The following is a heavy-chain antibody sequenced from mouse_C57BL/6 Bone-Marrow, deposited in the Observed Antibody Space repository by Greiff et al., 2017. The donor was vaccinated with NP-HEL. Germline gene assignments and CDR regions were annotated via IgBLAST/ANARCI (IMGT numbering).Heavy chain of an antibody. CDR2: INPYNGGT. Sequence: EVKLMESGPVLVKPGASVKMSCKASGYTFTDYYMNWVKQSHGKSLEWIGVINPYNGGTSYNQKFKGKATLTVDKSSSTAYMELNSLTSEDSAVYYCARVWYFDVWGTGTTVTVSS. J-gene: IGHJ1*03. CDR1: GYTFTDYY. CDR3: ARVWYFDV. V-gene: IGHV1-19*01.